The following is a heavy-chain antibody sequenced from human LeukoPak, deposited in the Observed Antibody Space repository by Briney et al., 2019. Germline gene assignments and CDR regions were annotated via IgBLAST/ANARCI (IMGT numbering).Heavy chain of an antibody. CDR3: STSRFQPLLERYHYGMEV. CDR1: GFTFSSYA. V-gene: IGHV3-30-3*01. D-gene: IGHD2-21*02. Sequence: PGGSLRLSCVVSGFTFSSYAMHWVRQAPGKGLDWVAVISYDGSDQNYADSVRGRFTISRDNSKNTLFLQMKSLRPEDTGVFYRSTSRFQPLLERYHYGMEVWGQGTTVIVSS. J-gene: IGHJ6*02. CDR2: ISYDGSDQ.